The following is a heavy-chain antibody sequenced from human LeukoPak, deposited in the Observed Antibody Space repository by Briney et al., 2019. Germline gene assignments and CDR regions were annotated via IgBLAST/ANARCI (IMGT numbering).Heavy chain of an antibody. CDR1: GYSISTDYH. CDR2: IYSSGST. D-gene: IGHD3-10*01. V-gene: IGHV4-38-2*02. J-gene: IGHJ3*02. CDR3: ARDGNAMVRGYAFEI. Sequence: SETLSLTCAVSGYSISTDYHWGWIRQPPGKGLEWIGFIYSSGSTYYNPSLKSRVTISVDTSKNQFSLKLSSVTAADTAVYYCARDGNAMVRGYAFEIWGQGTMVTVSS.